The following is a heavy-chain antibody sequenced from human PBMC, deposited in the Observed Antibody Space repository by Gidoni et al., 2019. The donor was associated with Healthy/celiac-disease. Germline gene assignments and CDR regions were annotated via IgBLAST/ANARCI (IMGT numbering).Heavy chain of an antibody. CDR1: GFTFSSYG. V-gene: IGHV3-33*01. Sequence: QVQLVESGGGVVQPGRSLRLSCAASGFTFSSYGMHWVRQAPGKGLEWVAVIWYDGSNKYYADSVKGRFTISRDNSKNTLYLQMNSLRAEDTAVYYCARELSRATVAYYFDYWGQGTLVTVSS. J-gene: IGHJ4*02. CDR2: IWYDGSNK. D-gene: IGHD4-17*01. CDR3: ARELSRATVAYYFDY.